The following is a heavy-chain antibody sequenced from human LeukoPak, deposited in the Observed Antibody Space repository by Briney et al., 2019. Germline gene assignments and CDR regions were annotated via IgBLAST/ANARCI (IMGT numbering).Heavy chain of an antibody. CDR1: GGSISSGDYY. Sequence: PSETLSLTCTVSGGSISSGDYYWSWIRQPPGKGLEWITYMYYSGSTYYNPSLKSRVTMSADTSKNQLSLKLSSVTAADTAVYYCARPYYYDSRIDPWGQGILVTVSS. D-gene: IGHD3-22*01. CDR2: MYYSGST. V-gene: IGHV4-30-4*01. CDR3: ARPYYYDSRIDP. J-gene: IGHJ5*02.